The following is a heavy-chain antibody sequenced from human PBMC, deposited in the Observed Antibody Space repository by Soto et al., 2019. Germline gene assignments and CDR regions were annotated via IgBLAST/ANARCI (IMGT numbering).Heavy chain of an antibody. D-gene: IGHD5-12*01. J-gene: IGHJ4*02. CDR1: GFTVSSNY. CDR3: ARGAGYNGYPPYFDY. V-gene: IGHV3-66*01. CDR2: IYSADST. Sequence: EVQLVESGGGLVQRGGSLRLSCAASGFTVSSNYMSWVRQAPGKGLEWVSVIYSADSTYYVDSVKGRFTISRDNSKNTRYLQMNSLRAEDTALYYCARGAGYNGYPPYFDYWGQGTLVTVSS.